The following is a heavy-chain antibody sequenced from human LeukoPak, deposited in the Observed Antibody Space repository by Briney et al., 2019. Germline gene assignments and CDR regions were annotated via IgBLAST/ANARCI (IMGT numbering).Heavy chain of an antibody. D-gene: IGHD2-2*01. Sequence: SGTLSLTCTVSGGSISSGGYYWSWIRQHPGKGLEWIGYIYYSGSTYYNPSLKSRVTISVDTSKNQFSLKLSSVTAADTAVYYCARALKGQIVVVRVGWFDPWGQGTLVTVSS. CDR2: IYYSGST. J-gene: IGHJ5*02. V-gene: IGHV4-31*03. CDR1: GGSISSGGYY. CDR3: ARALKGQIVVVRVGWFDP.